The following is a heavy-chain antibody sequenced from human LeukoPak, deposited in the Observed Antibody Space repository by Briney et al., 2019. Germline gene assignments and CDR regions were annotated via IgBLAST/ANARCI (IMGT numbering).Heavy chain of an antibody. J-gene: IGHJ3*02. CDR1: GGSISSGGYS. V-gene: IGHV4-31*03. CDR2: IYYSGST. D-gene: IGHD3-22*01. CDR3: ARDSGPFGSGYCDAFDI. Sequence: SQTLSLTCTVSGGSISSGGYSWSWIRQHPGKGLEWIGYIYYSGSTYYNPSLKSRVTISVDTSKNQFSLKLSSVTAADTAVYYCARDSGPFGSGYCDAFDIWGQGTMVTVSS.